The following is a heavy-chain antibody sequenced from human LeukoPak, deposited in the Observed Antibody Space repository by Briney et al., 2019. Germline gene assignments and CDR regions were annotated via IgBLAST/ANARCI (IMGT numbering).Heavy chain of an antibody. J-gene: IGHJ3*02. D-gene: IGHD4-11*01. CDR3: ARGLTTVAYSVAFDI. Sequence: SETLSLTCAVYGGSFSGYYWSWLRQPPGKGLEWIGEINHSGSTNYNPSLKSRVTISVDTSKNQFSLKLSSVTAADTAVYYCARGLTTVAYSVAFDIWGQGTMVTVSS. CDR1: GGSFSGYY. CDR2: INHSGST. V-gene: IGHV4-34*01.